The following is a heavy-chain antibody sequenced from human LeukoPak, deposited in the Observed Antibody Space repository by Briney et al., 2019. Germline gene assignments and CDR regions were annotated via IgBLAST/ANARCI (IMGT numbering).Heavy chain of an antibody. CDR3: ARGQQLVGSFDY. V-gene: IGHV4-30-2*01. D-gene: IGHD6-13*01. CDR2: INHSGST. Sequence: SQTLSLTCTVSGGSISSGGYSWSWIRQPPGKGLEWIGEINHSGSTNYNPSLKSRVTISVDTSKNQFSLKLSSVTAADTAVYYCARGQQLVGSFDYWGQGTLVTVSS. J-gene: IGHJ4*02. CDR1: GGSISSGGYS.